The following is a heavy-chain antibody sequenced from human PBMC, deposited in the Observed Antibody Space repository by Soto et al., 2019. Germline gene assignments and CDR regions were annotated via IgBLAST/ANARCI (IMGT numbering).Heavy chain of an antibody. V-gene: IGHV1-69*02. CDR1: GGTFSSYT. CDR3: ATRSYGDPSNGADY. Sequence: QVQLVQSGAEVKKPGSSVKVSCKASGGTFSSYTISWVRQAPGQGLEWMGRIIPILGIANYAQKFQGRVRITADKSTSTAYMELSSLRSEDTAVYYCATRSYGDPSNGADYWGQGTLVTVSS. D-gene: IGHD4-17*01. CDR2: IIPILGIA. J-gene: IGHJ4*02.